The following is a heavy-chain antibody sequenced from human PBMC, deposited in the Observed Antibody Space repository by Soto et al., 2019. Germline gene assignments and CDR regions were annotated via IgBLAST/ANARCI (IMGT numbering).Heavy chain of an antibody. CDR2: VSHDGTLY. V-gene: IGHV3-30*18. J-gene: IGHJ4*02. CDR3: VKDRSDTWAFDY. D-gene: IGHD7-27*01. Sequence: QVQLVESGGGVVQPGRSLRLSCSASGFIYSSCAMHWVRQVPGKGLEWLAVVSHDGTLYPYADSVKGRFTISRDNSRKMLYLKMNSLRPDDTAVYYCVKDRSDTWAFDYWGQGTLVTVSS. CDR1: GFIYSSCA.